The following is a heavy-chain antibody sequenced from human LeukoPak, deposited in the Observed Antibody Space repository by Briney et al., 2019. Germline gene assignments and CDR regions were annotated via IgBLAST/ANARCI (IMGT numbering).Heavy chain of an antibody. CDR2: FKTNSGQV. CDR3: ARSIPDYTRFDY. Sequence: PGGCLRLSCVASGFTFSAYAMNWVRLAPGKGLEWVSTFKTNSGQVYYAESVRGRFTISRDNSKNTVYLQMSSLRAEDTALYYCARSIPDYTRFDYWGQGALVTVSP. D-gene: IGHD2-2*02. J-gene: IGHJ4*02. CDR1: GFTFSAYA. V-gene: IGHV3-23*01.